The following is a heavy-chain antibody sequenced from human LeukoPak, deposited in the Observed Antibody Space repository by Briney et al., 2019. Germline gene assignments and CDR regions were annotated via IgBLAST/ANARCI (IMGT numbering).Heavy chain of an antibody. CDR1: GFTFSSHA. CDR3: AKSQIQLWLGNWFDP. D-gene: IGHD5-18*01. Sequence: GGSLRLSCAASGFTFSSHAMSWVRQAPGKGLEWVSAISGSGGSTYYADSAKGRFTISRDNSKNTLYLQMNSLRAEDTAVYYCAKSQIQLWLGNWFDPWGQGTLVTVSS. V-gene: IGHV3-23*01. CDR2: ISGSGGST. J-gene: IGHJ5*02.